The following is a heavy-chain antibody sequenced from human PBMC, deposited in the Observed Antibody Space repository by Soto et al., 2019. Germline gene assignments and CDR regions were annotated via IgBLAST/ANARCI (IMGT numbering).Heavy chain of an antibody. D-gene: IGHD6-19*01. Sequence: QVQLVQSGAEVKKPGASVKVSCKASGYISTSYGISWVRQAPGQGLEWMGWISVYYGNTNYAQKLQGRVTMTTDTSTSTAYMELRSLRSDDTAVYYCARCLRGAGTVYYYGMDVWGQGTTVTVSS. CDR1: GYISTSYG. J-gene: IGHJ6*02. V-gene: IGHV1-18*01. CDR3: ARCLRGAGTVYYYGMDV. CDR2: ISVYYGNT.